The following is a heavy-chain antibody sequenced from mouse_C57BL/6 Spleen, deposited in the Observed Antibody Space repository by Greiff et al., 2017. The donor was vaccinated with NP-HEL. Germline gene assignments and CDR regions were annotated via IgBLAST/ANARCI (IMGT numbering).Heavy chain of an antibody. J-gene: IGHJ4*01. CDR1: GYTFTDYE. Sequence: QVQLQQSGAELVRPGASVTLSCKASGYTFTDYEMHWVKQTPVHGLAWIGAIDPETGGTAYNQKFKGKAILTADKSSSTAYMELRSLTSEDSAVYYCTRGEYGNYEDYYAMDYWGQGTSVTVSS. V-gene: IGHV1-15*01. CDR3: TRGEYGNYEDYYAMDY. D-gene: IGHD2-10*02. CDR2: IDPETGGT.